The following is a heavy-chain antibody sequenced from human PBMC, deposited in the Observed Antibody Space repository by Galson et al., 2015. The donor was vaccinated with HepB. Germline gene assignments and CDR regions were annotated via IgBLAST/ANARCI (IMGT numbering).Heavy chain of an antibody. V-gene: IGHV1-46*03. D-gene: IGHD6-13*01. CDR1: GYTFTSYY. J-gene: IGHJ2*01. Sequence: SVTVSCKASGYTFTSYYMHWVRQAPGQGLEWMGIINPSGGSTSYAQKFQGRVTMTRDTSTSTVYMELSSLRSEDTAVYYCATGYSSSWDDWYFDLWGRGTLVTVSS. CDR2: INPSGGST. CDR3: ATGYSSSWDDWYFDL.